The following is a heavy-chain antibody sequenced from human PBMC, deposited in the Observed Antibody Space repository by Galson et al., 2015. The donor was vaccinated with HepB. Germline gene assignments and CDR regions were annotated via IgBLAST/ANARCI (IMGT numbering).Heavy chain of an antibody. CDR2: IRSEAYGHTT. Sequence: SLRLASAAPAFTFSDSAIHWVRQAYGKGLEWIGRIRSEAYGHTTTYGESAKGRFIISRDDSSNTAYLQMNSLKIEDTALYYCTRLGGNYDYWGQGTQVTVSS. CDR3: TRLGGNYDY. D-gene: IGHD3-16*01. V-gene: IGHV3-73*01. J-gene: IGHJ4*02. CDR1: AFTFSDSA.